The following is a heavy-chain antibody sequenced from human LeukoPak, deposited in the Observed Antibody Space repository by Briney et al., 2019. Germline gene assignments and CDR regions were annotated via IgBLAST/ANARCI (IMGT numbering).Heavy chain of an antibody. V-gene: IGHV3-23*01. CDR2: ISSSGGST. CDR3: AEDSSGWYVYYFDY. CDR1: GFTFSSYA. D-gene: IGHD6-13*01. Sequence: PGGSLRLSCAASGFTFSSYAMSWVRQAPGKGLEWVSAISSSGGSTYYADSVKGRFTISRDNSKNTLYLQMNSLRAEDTAVYYCAEDSSGWYVYYFDYWGQGTLVTVSS. J-gene: IGHJ4*02.